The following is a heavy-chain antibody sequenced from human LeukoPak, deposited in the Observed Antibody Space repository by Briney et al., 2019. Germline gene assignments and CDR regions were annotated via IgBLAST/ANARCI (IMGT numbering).Heavy chain of an antibody. CDR3: ARDGCSGGSCYWSSHYYYGMDV. CDR2: INPNSGGT. J-gene: IGHJ6*02. V-gene: IGHV1-2*02. CDR1: GYTFTGYY. D-gene: IGHD2-15*01. Sequence: ASVKVSRKASGYTFTGYYMHWVRQAPGQGLEWMGWINPNSGGTNYAQKFQGRVTMTRDTSISTAYMELSRLRSDDTAVYYCARDGCSGGSCYWSSHYYYGMDVWGQGTTVTVSS.